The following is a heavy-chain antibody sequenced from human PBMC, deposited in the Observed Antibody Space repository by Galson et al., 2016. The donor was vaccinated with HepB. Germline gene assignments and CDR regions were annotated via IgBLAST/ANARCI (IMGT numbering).Heavy chain of an antibody. Sequence: LSLTCAVSGGSINSNNWWTWVRQPPGKGLEWIGEIFQSGGTNYIPSLKSRVTISLDKSKNQFSLKLNSVTAADTAVYYCARRGVSYSGSGELARAVSPPFDYWGPGTLVTVSS. CDR3: ARRGVSYSGSGELARAVSPPFDY. J-gene: IGHJ4*02. V-gene: IGHV4-4*02. CDR2: IFQSGGT. CDR1: GGSINSNNW. D-gene: IGHD3-10*01.